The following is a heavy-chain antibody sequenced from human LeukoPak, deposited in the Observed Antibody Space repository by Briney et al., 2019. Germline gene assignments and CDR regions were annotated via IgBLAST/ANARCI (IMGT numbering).Heavy chain of an antibody. CDR3: ARGGMVGAGFDP. D-gene: IGHD2-15*01. J-gene: IGHJ5*02. Sequence: ASVKVSCKASGYTFTSYDINWVRQATGQGLEWMGWMNPNSGNTGYAQKFQGRVTITRNTSISTAYMELSSLRSEDTAVYYCARGGMVGAGFDPWGQGTLVTVSS. V-gene: IGHV1-8*03. CDR2: MNPNSGNT. CDR1: GYTFTSYD.